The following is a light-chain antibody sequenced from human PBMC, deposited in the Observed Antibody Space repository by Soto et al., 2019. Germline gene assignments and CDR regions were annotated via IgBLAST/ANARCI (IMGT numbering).Light chain of an antibody. CDR3: QQYGSLPRT. J-gene: IGKJ1*01. Sequence: EIVFTQSPGTLSLSPEERATLSCRASQSVSSSYLAWYQQKPGQAPRLLIYGASSRATGIPDRFSGSGSGTDFTLTISRLEPEDFAVYYCQQYGSLPRTFGQGTKVDI. CDR1: QSVSSSY. CDR2: GAS. V-gene: IGKV3-20*01.